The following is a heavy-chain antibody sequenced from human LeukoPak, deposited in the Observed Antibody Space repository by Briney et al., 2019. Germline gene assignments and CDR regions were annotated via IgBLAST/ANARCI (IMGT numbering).Heavy chain of an antibody. CDR3: ARVFTVGPDAFDI. J-gene: IGHJ3*02. V-gene: IGHV3-48*03. Sequence: GGSLRLPCAASGFTFSSYEMNWVRQAPGKGLEWVSYISSSGSTIYYADSVKGRFTISRDSAKNSLYLQMNSLRAEDTAVYYCARVFTVGPDAFDIWGQGTMVTVSS. CDR2: ISSSGSTI. CDR1: GFTFSSYE. D-gene: IGHD4-23*01.